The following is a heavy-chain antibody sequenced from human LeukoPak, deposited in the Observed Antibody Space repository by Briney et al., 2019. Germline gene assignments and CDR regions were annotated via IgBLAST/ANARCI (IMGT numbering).Heavy chain of an antibody. D-gene: IGHD3-22*01. Sequence: GGSLRLSFAASGFTFSSYAMHWVRQAPGKGLEWVAVISYDGSNKYYADSVKGRFTISRDNSKNTLYLQMNSLRAEDTAVYYCARDVSSGYYPHYYFDYWGQGTLVTVSS. V-gene: IGHV3-30-3*01. CDR3: ARDVSSGYYPHYYFDY. J-gene: IGHJ4*02. CDR1: GFTFSSYA. CDR2: ISYDGSNK.